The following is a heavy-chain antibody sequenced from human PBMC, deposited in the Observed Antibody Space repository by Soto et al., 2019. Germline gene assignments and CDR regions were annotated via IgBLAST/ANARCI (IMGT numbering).Heavy chain of an antibody. CDR2: INAGNGDT. V-gene: IGHV1-3*01. CDR1: DYTFTDYA. D-gene: IGHD3-3*01. CDR3: ARSVTFFGVVSDLPSDL. J-gene: IGHJ2*01. Sequence: QVELVQSGTEVKKPGASVKIPCKASDYTFTDYAIHWLRQAPGHRLEWMGWINAGNGDTKYSQKVQDRLTITRDTSANTAYMGLTNLTSEHTALFSCARSVTFFGVVSDLPSDLWGRGSLVSVSS.